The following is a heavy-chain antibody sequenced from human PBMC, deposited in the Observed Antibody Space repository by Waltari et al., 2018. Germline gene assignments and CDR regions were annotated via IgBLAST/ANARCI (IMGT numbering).Heavy chain of an antibody. D-gene: IGHD1-26*01. CDR1: GYTFTRYA. CDR2: MNPKCGNT. Sequence: QVQLVQSGAEVKKTGASVQVSCKASGYTFTRYANNWVRQATGQGLEWMGWMNPKCGNTGYAQKFQGRVTMTRNTSISTAYMELSSLRYEDTAVYYCARGRRYSGSYGSDYWGQGTLVTVSS. J-gene: IGHJ4*02. CDR3: ARGRRYSGSYGSDY. V-gene: IGHV1-8*01.